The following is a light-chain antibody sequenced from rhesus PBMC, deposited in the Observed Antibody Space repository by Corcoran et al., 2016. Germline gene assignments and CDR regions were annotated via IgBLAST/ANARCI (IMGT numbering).Light chain of an antibody. CDR1: QGISSY. J-gene: IGKJ4*01. V-gene: IGKV1-28*03. CDR3: LQHNSYPLT. CDR2: DAS. Sequence: DIQMTQSPSSLSASVGDTVTITCRASQGISSYLNWFQQKPGKAPKLLIYDASSLESAVPSRFSGSGSGTDFTLTISSLQPEDFADYYCLQHNSYPLTFGGGTKVEIK.